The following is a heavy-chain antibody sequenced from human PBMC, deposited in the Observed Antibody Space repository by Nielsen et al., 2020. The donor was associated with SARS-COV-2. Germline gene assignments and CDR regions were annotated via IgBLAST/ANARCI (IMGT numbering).Heavy chain of an antibody. CDR1: GFTFSSYG. Sequence: GESLKISCAASGFTFSSYGMHWVRQAPGKGLEWVAVIWYDGSNKYYADSVKGRFTISRDTSKNTLYLQMNSLRAEDTAVYYCARDPARNYLDYWGQGTLVTVSS. CDR2: IWYDGSNK. J-gene: IGHJ4*02. CDR3: ARDPARNYLDY. V-gene: IGHV3-33*01.